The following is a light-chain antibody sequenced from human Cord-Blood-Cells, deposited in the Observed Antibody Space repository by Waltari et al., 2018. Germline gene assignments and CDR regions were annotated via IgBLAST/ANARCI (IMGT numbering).Light chain of an antibody. CDR3: CSYAGSYTWV. J-gene: IGLJ3*02. V-gene: IGLV2-11*01. Sequence: QSALTQPRSVSGSPGQSVTISCTGTSSDVGGYNYVSWYQQHPGKATNLMIYDVSKRPSGVPGRFSGSKSGNTASLTISGLEAEDEADYYCCSYAGSYTWVFGGGTKLTVL. CDR2: DVS. CDR1: SSDVGGYNY.